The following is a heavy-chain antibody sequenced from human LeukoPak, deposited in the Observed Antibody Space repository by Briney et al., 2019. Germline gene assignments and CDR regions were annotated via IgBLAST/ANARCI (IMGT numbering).Heavy chain of an antibody. CDR3: ARTDSSGYLNY. V-gene: IGHV4-34*01. CDR2: IDHSGST. J-gene: IGHJ4*02. D-gene: IGHD3-22*01. Sequence: SETLSLTCAVYGGSFSGYYWSWIRQPPGKGLEWIGEIDHSGSTNYNPSLKSRVTISVDTSKNQFSLKLSSETAADTAVYYCARTDSSGYLNYWGQGTLVTVSS. CDR1: GGSFSGYY.